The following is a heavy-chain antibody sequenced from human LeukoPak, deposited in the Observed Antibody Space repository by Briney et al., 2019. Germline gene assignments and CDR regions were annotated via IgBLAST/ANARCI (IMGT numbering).Heavy chain of an antibody. CDR1: GFTFSSYW. D-gene: IGHD4-17*01. J-gene: IGHJ4*02. CDR3: ARGNDYGDSIGIYFDH. V-gene: IGHV3-7*01. Sequence: GGSLRLSCAASGFTFSSYWMSWVRQAPGKGLEWLANIKQDGSVTYYADSVKGRFTISRDNARSSLDLQMNSLRAEDTALYYCARGNDYGDSIGIYFDHWGREILVTVAS. CDR2: IKQDGSVT.